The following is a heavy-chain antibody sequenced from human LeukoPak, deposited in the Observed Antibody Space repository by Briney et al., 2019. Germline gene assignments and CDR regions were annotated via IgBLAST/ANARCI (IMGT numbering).Heavy chain of an antibody. Sequence: SETLSLTCTVSGVSISSSDYFWSWIRQPAGKGLEWIGRMNIDGSTNYNPSLQSRVTSSLDTSKNQFSLKLSSVTAADTAVYYCARRLAIVRLLRAPWYFDLWGRGTLVTVSS. D-gene: IGHD5-18*01. J-gene: IGHJ2*01. CDR2: MNIDGST. V-gene: IGHV4-61*02. CDR3: ARRLAIVRLLRAPWYFDL. CDR1: GVSISSSDYF.